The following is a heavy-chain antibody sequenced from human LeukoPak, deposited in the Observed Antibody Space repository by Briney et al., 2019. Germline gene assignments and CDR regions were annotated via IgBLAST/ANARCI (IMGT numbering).Heavy chain of an antibody. V-gene: IGHV4-34*01. CDR2: INHSGST. J-gene: IGHJ5*02. CDR1: GGSFSGYY. CDR3: ASSGDILTSNWFDP. Sequence: PSETLSLTCAVYGGSFSGYYWSWIRQPPGKGLEWIGEINHSGSTNYNPSLKSRVTISVDTSKNQFSLKLSSVTAADTAVYYCASSGDILTSNWFDPWGQGTLVTVSS. D-gene: IGHD3-9*01.